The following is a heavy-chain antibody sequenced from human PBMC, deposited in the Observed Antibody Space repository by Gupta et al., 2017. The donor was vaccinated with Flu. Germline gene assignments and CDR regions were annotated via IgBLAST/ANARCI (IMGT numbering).Heavy chain of an antibody. D-gene: IGHD3-3*01. CDR3: ARGHKYYDFWTGYFDY. CDR1: GFTFSSYA. V-gene: IGHV3-23*01. CDR2: ISGSGGST. J-gene: IGHJ4*02. Sequence: EVQLLESGGGLVQPGGSLRLSCAASGFTFSSYAMSWVRQAPGKGLEWVSAISGSGGSTYYADSVKGRFTISRDNSKNTLYLKMNSLRAEDTAVYYCARGHKYYDFWTGYFDYWGQGTLVTVSS.